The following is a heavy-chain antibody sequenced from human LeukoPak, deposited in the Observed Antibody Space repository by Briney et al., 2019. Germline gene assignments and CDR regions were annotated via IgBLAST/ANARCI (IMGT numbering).Heavy chain of an antibody. Sequence: SVKVSCKASGGTFSSYAISWVRQAPGQGLEWMGRIIPILGIANYAQKFQGRVTITADKSTSTAYMELSSLRSEDTAVYYCAREYSGYDGPMGWGQGTLVTVSS. CDR3: AREYSGYDGPMG. CDR2: IIPILGIA. V-gene: IGHV1-69*04. CDR1: GGTFSSYA. J-gene: IGHJ4*02. D-gene: IGHD5-12*01.